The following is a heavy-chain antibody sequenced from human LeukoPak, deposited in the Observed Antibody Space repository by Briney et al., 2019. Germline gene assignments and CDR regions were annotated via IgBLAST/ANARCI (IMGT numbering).Heavy chain of an antibody. CDR3: ARDSCSGGSCYSG. D-gene: IGHD2-15*01. V-gene: IGHV3-21*01. J-gene: IGHJ4*02. CDR2: ISSSSSYI. Sequence: GGSLRLSCAASGFTFSSYSMNWVRQAPGKGLEWVSSISSSSSYIYYADSVKGRFTISRDNAKDSLYLQMNSPRAEDTAVYYCARDSCSGGSCYSGWGQGTLVTVSS. CDR1: GFTFSSYS.